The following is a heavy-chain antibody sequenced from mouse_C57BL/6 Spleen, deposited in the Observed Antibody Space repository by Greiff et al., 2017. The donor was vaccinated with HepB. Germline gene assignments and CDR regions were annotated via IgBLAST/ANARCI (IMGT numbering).Heavy chain of an antibody. CDR3: ARDDYGKYFDV. J-gene: IGHJ1*03. V-gene: IGHV1-82*01. Sequence: VQLQQSGPELVKPGASVKISCKASGYAFSSSWMNWVKQRPGKGLEWIGRIYPRSGNTYYNEKFKGKATLTADKSSSTAYMELRSLTSEDSAVYFCARDDYGKYFDVWGTGTTVTVSS. CDR1: GYAFSSSW. CDR2: IYPRSGNT. D-gene: IGHD2-4*01.